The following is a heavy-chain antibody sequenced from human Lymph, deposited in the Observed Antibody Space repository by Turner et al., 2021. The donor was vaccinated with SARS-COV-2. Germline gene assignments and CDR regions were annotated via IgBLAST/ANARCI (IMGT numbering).Heavy chain of an antibody. CDR3: ARDTAVAVTLGAFDI. Sequence: QVQLVQSGAAVKKPGSSVKVPCKASGGTFSSYAISWVRQAPGQGLEWMGGIIPIFGTANYAQKFQDGVTITADESTSTAYMELSSLRYEDTAVYYCARDTAVAVTLGAFDIWGQGTMVTVSS. D-gene: IGHD6-19*01. V-gene: IGHV1-69*01. CDR1: GGTFSSYA. CDR2: IIPIFGTA. J-gene: IGHJ3*02.